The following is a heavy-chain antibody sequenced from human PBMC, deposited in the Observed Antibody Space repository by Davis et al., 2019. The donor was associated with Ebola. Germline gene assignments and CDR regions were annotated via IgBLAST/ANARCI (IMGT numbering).Heavy chain of an antibody. D-gene: IGHD1-1*01. CDR3: ARGWGLEPQEHYFTY. V-gene: IGHV1-69*13. CDR1: GGTFSKYA. Sequence: SVKVSCKASGGTFSKYAISWVRQAPGQGLEWMGGTIPIFGTANNAQKFQGRVTITADESTSTAYMELSSLRSDDTAVYYCARGWGLEPQEHYFTYWGQGTLVTVSS. J-gene: IGHJ4*02. CDR2: TIPIFGTA.